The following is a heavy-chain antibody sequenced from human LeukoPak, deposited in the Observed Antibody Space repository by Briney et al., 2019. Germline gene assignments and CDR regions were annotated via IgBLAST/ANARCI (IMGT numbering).Heavy chain of an antibody. V-gene: IGHV5-51*01. CDR1: GYSFTSYW. Sequence: GESLKTSCKGSGYSFTSYWIGWVRQMPGKGLEWMGIIYPGDSDTRYSPSFQGQVTISADKSISTAYLQWSSLKASDTAMYYCARLRRDYYDSSGYYPDYWGQGTLVTVSS. D-gene: IGHD3-22*01. CDR3: ARLRRDYYDSSGYYPDY. CDR2: IYPGDSDT. J-gene: IGHJ4*02.